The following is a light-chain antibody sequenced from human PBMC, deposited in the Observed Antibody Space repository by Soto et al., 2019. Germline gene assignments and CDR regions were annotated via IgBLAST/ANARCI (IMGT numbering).Light chain of an antibody. J-gene: IGLJ1*01. CDR3: SSYSSSMANV. V-gene: IGLV2-14*01. CDR2: DVS. Sequence: QSALTQPASVSGSPGQSITISCTGTSSDVGAYNYVSWYQLHPGKAPELMIYDVSNRPSGVSNRFSGSKSGNTASLTISGLQAEDEADYYCSSYSSSMANVFGTGTKLTVL. CDR1: SSDVGAYNY.